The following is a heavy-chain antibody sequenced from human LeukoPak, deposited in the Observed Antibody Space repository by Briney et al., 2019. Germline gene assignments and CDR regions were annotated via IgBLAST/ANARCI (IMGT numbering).Heavy chain of an antibody. J-gene: IGHJ4*02. D-gene: IGHD4-17*01. CDR2: IYYTGST. V-gene: IGHV4-59*01. CDR3: ARAGAYADYVFGS. CDR1: GGSISIYY. Sequence: SETLSLTCTVSGGSISIYYWTWIRQPPGKGLEWIGYIYYTGSTNYNPSLKGRLTISLDTSKNQFSLKLNSVTAADTAVYYCARAGAYADYVFGSWGQGALVTVSS.